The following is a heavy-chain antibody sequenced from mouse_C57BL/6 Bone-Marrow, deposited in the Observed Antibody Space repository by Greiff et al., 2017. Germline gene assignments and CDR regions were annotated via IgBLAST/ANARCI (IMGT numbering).Heavy chain of an antibody. D-gene: IGHD1-1*01. V-gene: IGHV14-4*01. CDR2: IDPENGDT. J-gene: IGHJ3*01. Sequence: VQLQQSGAELVRPGASVKLSCTASGFNIKDDYMHWVKQRPEQGLEWIGWIDPENGDTEYASKFQGKATITADTSSNTASLQLSSLTSEDTAVYYFTIYYYGSWFAYWGQGTLVTVSA. CDR1: GFNIKDDY. CDR3: TIYYYGSWFAY.